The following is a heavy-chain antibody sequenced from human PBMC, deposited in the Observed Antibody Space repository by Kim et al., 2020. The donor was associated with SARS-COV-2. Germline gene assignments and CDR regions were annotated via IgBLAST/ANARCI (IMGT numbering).Heavy chain of an antibody. Sequence: GGSLRLSCAASGFSFSSYAMRWVRQAPGKGLEWVSAINGIGGTTYYADSVKGRFTISRDNSMHTLYLQMNSLRAEDTAVYYCAAGCSGCYYVCLWGQGT. CDR2: INGIGGTT. CDR1: GFSFSSYA. D-gene: IGHD3-22*01. V-gene: IGHV3-23*01. J-gene: IGHJ4*02. CDR3: AAGCSGCYYVCL.